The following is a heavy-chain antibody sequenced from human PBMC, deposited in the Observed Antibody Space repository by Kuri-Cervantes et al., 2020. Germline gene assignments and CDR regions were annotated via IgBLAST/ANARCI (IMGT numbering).Heavy chain of an antibody. CDR2: INPNSGST. CDR1: GYTFTGYY. Sequence: ASVKVSCKASGYTFTGYYMHWVRQAPGQGLEWMGWINPNSGSTNYAQKFQGRVAMTRDTSISTAHMELSRLRSDDTAVYYCASSRRRGSGWSSAFDIWGQGTMVTVSS. CDR3: ASSRRRGSGWSSAFDI. V-gene: IGHV1-2*02. D-gene: IGHD6-19*01. J-gene: IGHJ3*02.